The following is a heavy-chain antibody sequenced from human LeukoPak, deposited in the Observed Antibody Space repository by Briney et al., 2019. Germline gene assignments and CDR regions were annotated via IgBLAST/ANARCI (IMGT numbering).Heavy chain of an antibody. V-gene: IGHV3-48*03. CDR1: GFTFSSYE. D-gene: IGHD6-13*01. Sequence: GGSLRLSCAASGFTFSSYEMNWVRQAPGKGLEWVSYISSSGSTIYYADSVKGRFTISRDNSKNTLYLQMNSLRAEDTAVYYCAKVAAAAGSGEGNWFDPWGQGTLVTVSS. J-gene: IGHJ5*02. CDR2: ISSSGSTI. CDR3: AKVAAAAGSGEGNWFDP.